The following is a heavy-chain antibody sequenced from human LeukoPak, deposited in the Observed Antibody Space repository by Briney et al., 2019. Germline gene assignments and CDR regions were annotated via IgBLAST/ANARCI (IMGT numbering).Heavy chain of an antibody. J-gene: IGHJ4*02. CDR3: TRVPDDPWSGYFFDC. D-gene: IGHD3-3*01. CDR1: GFHFSTYG. V-gene: IGHV3-48*01. CDR2: INTGSTTI. Sequence: GGSLRLSCAASGFHFSTYGMNWVRQAPGKGLEWVSYINTGSTTIHHADSVKGRFTISRDNTRNSLFLQMNSLRVEDTAVYFCTRVPDDPWSGYFFDCWGQGTLVTVSS.